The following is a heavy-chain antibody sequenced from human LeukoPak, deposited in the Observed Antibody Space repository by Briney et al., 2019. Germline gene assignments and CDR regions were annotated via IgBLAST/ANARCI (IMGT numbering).Heavy chain of an antibody. CDR2: ISGSGGST. CDR1: GFTFSSYA. CDR3: AKDGYCSSTSCSPGFDY. V-gene: IGHV3-23*01. D-gene: IGHD2-2*03. J-gene: IGHJ4*02. Sequence: GGSLRLSCAASGFTFSSYAMSWVRQAPGKGLEWVPAISGSGGSTYYADSVKGRFTISRDNSKNTLYLQMNSLRAEDTAVYYCAKDGYCSSTSCSPGFDYWGQGTLVTVSS.